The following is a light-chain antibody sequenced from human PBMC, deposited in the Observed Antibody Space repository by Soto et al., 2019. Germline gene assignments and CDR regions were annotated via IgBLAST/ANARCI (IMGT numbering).Light chain of an antibody. CDR2: EDN. Sequence: CGASGQAIAFSCTGTIRYVGSYNLVSWYQQHPGKAPKLMIYEDNKRPSGVSNRFSVSKSGYTASLTISGLQAEDEADYYCCSYARTSTYVFGSGTKVTVL. CDR1: IRYVGSYNL. J-gene: IGLJ1*01. CDR3: CSYARTSTYV. V-gene: IGLV2-23*01.